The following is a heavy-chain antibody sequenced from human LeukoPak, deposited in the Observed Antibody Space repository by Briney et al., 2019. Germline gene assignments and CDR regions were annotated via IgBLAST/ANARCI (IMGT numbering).Heavy chain of an antibody. V-gene: IGHV1-46*01. D-gene: IGHD3-9*01. CDR1: GYTFTSYY. Sequence: GASVKVSCKASGYTFTSYYMHWVRQAPGQGLEWMGIINPSGGSTSYAQKFQGRVTMTRDTSTSTVYMELSNLRSEDTAVYYRARDPDWLSGYYYYGMDVWGQGTTVTVSS. CDR2: INPSGGST. CDR3: ARDPDWLSGYYYYGMDV. J-gene: IGHJ6*02.